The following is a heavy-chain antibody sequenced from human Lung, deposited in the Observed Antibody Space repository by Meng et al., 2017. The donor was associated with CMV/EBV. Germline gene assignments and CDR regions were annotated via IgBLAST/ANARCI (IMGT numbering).Heavy chain of an antibody. V-gene: IGHV5-51*01. CDR3: ARLLAKDLDY. CDR2: IYPGDSDT. Sequence: GGSXRLXCKGSGYSFTSYWIGWVRQMPGKGLEWMGIIYPGDSDTIYSPSFQGQVTISADKSISTAYLQWNSLRASDTAMYYCARLLAKDLDYWGQGTLVTVSS. J-gene: IGHJ4*02. CDR1: GYSFTSYW.